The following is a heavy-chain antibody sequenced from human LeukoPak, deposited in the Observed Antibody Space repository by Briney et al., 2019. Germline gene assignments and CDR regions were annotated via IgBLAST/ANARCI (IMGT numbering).Heavy chain of an antibody. Sequence: ETLSLTCTVSGGSISSSSYYWGWIRQPPGKGLEWIGSIYYSGSTYYNSSLKSRVTISVDTSKNQFSLKLSSVTAADTAVYYCARLLVEAVAFDIWGQGTMVTVSS. J-gene: IGHJ3*02. CDR1: GGSISSSSYY. D-gene: IGHD6-19*01. V-gene: IGHV4-39*01. CDR3: ARLLVEAVAFDI. CDR2: IYYSGST.